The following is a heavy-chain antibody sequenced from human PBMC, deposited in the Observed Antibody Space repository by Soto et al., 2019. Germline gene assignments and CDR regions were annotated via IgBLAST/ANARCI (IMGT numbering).Heavy chain of an antibody. D-gene: IGHD3-22*01. J-gene: IGHJ4*02. CDR1: VDNVSSNSAS. Sequence: PSQTLTLPFAISVDNVSSNSASWKWIRKTPSRGLEWLGRTYYRSKWYNDYAVSVKSRITINPDTSKNQFSLQLNSVTPEDTAVYYCARWNYYYDSSGYSGFDYWGQGTLVTVSS. V-gene: IGHV6-1*01. CDR2: TYYRSKWYN. CDR3: ARWNYYYDSSGYSGFDY.